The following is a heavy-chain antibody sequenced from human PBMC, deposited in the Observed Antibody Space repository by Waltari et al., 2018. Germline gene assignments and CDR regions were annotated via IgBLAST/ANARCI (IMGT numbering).Heavy chain of an antibody. D-gene: IGHD1-26*01. CDR3: ARDEGATDPVYWWFDP. Sequence: QVQLVQSGAEVKKPGSSVKVSCKASGGTFSSHSISWVRQAPGQGLEWMGGIIVIRGIANYAQKVQDRLTITADESTSTAYMELSSLRSDDTAVYYCARDEGATDPVYWWFDPWGQGTLVTVSS. CDR1: GGTFSSHS. CDR2: IIVIRGIA. J-gene: IGHJ5*02. V-gene: IGHV1-69*04.